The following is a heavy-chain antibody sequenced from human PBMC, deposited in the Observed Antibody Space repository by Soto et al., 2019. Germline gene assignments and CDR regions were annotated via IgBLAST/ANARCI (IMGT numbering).Heavy chain of an antibody. Sequence: DVQLVESGGGLIQPGESLRLSCVAFGLTVSGTKYVAWVRQAPWKGLEWVSALYDVFGSFYADSVKGRFTTSSDRSRSTVYLQMNGLRPDDTAVYYCASWREREHAFDVWGQGTAVIVSP. CDR3: ASWREREHAFDV. V-gene: IGHV3-53*01. J-gene: IGHJ3*01. D-gene: IGHD1-1*01. CDR1: GLTVSGTKY. CDR2: LYDVFGS.